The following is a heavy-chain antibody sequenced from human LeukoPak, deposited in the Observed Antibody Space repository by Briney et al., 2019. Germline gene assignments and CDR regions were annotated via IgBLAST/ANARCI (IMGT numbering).Heavy chain of an antibody. CDR2: IYYSVGA. CDR1: GGAISSSSYY. V-gene: IGHV4-39*07. CDR3: PRGQTYYYDSSGYYYFDY. Sequence: SETLSLTCTVSGGAISSSSYYWGWIRQPPGTGLGWVGSIYYSVGAYYNPSLKSRVTISVDTCKNQCSLRLSAVTAADTAVYYCPRGQTYYYDSSGYYYFDYWGQRTLVTVSS. J-gene: IGHJ4*02. D-gene: IGHD3-22*01.